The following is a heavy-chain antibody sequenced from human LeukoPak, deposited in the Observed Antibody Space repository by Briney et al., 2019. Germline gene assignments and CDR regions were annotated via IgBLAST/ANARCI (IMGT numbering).Heavy chain of an antibody. CDR1: GFTLSSYE. CDR2: VDYSGGDT. CDR3: AKSRNFYYYFMEV. Sequence: GGSLRLSCTASGFTLSSYEMSWIRQAPGKGLEWVSSVDYSGGDTHYADSVMGRFTISRDNSKNTLYLQMNTLRVEDTALYYCAKSRNFYYYFMEVSGRGTKVTISS. V-gene: IGHV3-23*01. J-gene: IGHJ6*03.